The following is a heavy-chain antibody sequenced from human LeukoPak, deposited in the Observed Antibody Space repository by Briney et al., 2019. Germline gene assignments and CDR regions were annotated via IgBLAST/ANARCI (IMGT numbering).Heavy chain of an antibody. J-gene: IGHJ4*02. CDR3: AKDFRIGYSAHFDY. Sequence: GGSLRLSCVGSGFTFRSHAMSWVRQAPEKGLEFVSGIYENGGTTYYADSVKGRFSISRDTSKNTLYLQMDSLRGEDTAVYYCAKDFRIGYSAHFDYWGQGALVTVSS. V-gene: IGHV3-23*01. CDR2: IYENGGTT. D-gene: IGHD2-21*01. CDR1: GFTFRSHA.